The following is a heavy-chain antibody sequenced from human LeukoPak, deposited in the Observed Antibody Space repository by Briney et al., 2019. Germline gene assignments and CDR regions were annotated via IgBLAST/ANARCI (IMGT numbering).Heavy chain of an antibody. V-gene: IGHV1-69*10. Sequence: ASVKVSCKASGGTFSSYAISWVRQAPGQGLEWMGGIIPILGIANYAQKFQGRVTITADKSTSTAYMELSSLRSEDTAVYYCARGRYYYGSGSYYTYYFDYWGQGTLVTVSS. J-gene: IGHJ4*02. CDR1: GGTFSSYA. D-gene: IGHD3-10*01. CDR3: ARGRYYYGSGSYYTYYFDY. CDR2: IIPILGIA.